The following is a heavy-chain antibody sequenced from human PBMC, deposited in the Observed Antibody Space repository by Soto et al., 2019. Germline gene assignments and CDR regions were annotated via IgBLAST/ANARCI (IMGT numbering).Heavy chain of an antibody. CDR3: AKDPYYYDSSGYY. J-gene: IGHJ4*02. V-gene: IGHV3-30*18. Sequence: GESLKISCAASGFTFSSYGMHWVRQAPGKGLEWVAVISYDGSNKYYADSVKGRFTISRDNSKNTLYLQMNSLRAEDTAVYYCAKDPYYYDSSGYYWGQGTLVTVSS. D-gene: IGHD3-22*01. CDR1: GFTFSSYG. CDR2: ISYDGSNK.